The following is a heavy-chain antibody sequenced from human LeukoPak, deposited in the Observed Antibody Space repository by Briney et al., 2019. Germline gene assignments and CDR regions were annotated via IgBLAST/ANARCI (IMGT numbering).Heavy chain of an antibody. CDR1: GFAFSSYG. Sequence: GGSLRPSCAASGFAFSSYGMHWVRQAPGKGLDWVAFIRYDGSNKYYTDSVRGRFTISRDNSKNTVYLQMNSLRAEDTAVYYCAKDPNSSGWYMDFFDYWGQGALVTVSS. CDR3: AKDPNSSGWYMDFFDY. J-gene: IGHJ4*02. D-gene: IGHD6-19*01. V-gene: IGHV3-30*02. CDR2: IRYDGSNK.